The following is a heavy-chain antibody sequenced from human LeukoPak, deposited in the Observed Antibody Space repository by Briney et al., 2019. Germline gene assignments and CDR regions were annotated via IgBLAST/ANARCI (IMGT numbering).Heavy chain of an antibody. J-gene: IGHJ4*02. CDR1: GFTFITYA. V-gene: IGHV3-23*01. CDR2: FSGGDDST. Sequence: PGGSLRLSCAGSGFTFITYAMSWVRQAPGKGLEWVSAFSGGDDSTYYAHSVRGRFTISRDSSRNTLYLQMNSLRAEDTAVYYCERLSGSYYNSPFYFDYWGQGTLVTVSS. D-gene: IGHD3-10*01. CDR3: ERLSGSYYNSPFYFDY.